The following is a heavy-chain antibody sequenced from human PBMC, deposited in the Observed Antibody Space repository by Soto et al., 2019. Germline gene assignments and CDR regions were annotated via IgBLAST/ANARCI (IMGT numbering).Heavy chain of an antibody. CDR3: SRTTSGRQESTLDI. CDR2: ISGSGSVT. J-gene: IGHJ3*02. V-gene: IGHV3-23*01. Sequence: VGSLRLSCASSVSTFSSSAMTWVRQAPGKGLEWVSAISGSGSVTYYTSSVRGRFTISRDNSRNTLYLQMNNLRAEDMAVYYCSRTTSGRQESTLDIRGQGTMVX. CDR1: VSTFSSSA. D-gene: IGHD1-7*01.